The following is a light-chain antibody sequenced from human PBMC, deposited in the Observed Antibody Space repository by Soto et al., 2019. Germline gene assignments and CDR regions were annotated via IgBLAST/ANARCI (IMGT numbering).Light chain of an antibody. V-gene: IGKV3-20*01. J-gene: IGKJ1*01. Sequence: IVLTQSPGTLSLSPGERATLSCRASQSLSNNYLAWYQQKPGQAPRLLIYGASSRATGIPDRSSGSGSGTDFTLTISRLEPEDFAVYYCQQYGSSPRTFGQGTKVEIK. CDR1: QSLSNNY. CDR3: QQYGSSPRT. CDR2: GAS.